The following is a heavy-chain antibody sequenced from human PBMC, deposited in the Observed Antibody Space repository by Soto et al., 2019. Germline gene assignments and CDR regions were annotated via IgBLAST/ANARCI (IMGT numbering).Heavy chain of an antibody. CDR1: GDSIRNYY. J-gene: IGHJ6*02. CDR3: AASEYSYYYYAMDV. V-gene: IGHV4-4*07. D-gene: IGHD3-10*01. CDR2: IYTSGST. Sequence: SETLSLTCTVSGDSIRNYYWSWIRQPAGKGLEWIGRIYTSGSTNYNPSLKSRVTMSVDTSKKQFSLKLSSATAADTAVYYCAASEYSYYYYAMDVWGQGATVTVS.